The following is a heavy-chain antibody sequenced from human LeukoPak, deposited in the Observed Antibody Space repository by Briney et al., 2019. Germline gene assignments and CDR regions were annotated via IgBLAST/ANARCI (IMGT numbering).Heavy chain of an antibody. V-gene: IGHV3-7*01. CDR1: GFPFSTYW. D-gene: IGHD3-3*01. CDR3: ARGIFGYYDSWSGPGDY. Sequence: GGSLRLSCAASGFPFSTYWMSWVRQAPGKGLEWVANINQGGTEQYFVDSVEGRFTISRDNAKNSLYLQMNSLRAEDTAVYYCARGIFGYYDSWSGPGDYWGQGALVTVSS. CDR2: INQGGTEQ. J-gene: IGHJ4*02.